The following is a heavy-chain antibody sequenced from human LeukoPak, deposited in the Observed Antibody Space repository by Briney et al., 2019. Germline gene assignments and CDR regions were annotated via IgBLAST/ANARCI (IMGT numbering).Heavy chain of an antibody. Sequence: SGTLSLTCAVSGGSISSSNWRSWVRQPPGKGLEWIGEIYHSGSTNCNPSLKSRVTISVDKSKNQFSLKLSSVTAADTAVYYCATHRGYSYVLTFDIWGQGTMVTVSS. J-gene: IGHJ3*02. D-gene: IGHD5-18*01. V-gene: IGHV4-4*02. CDR3: ATHRGYSYVLTFDI. CDR2: IYHSGST. CDR1: GGSISSSNW.